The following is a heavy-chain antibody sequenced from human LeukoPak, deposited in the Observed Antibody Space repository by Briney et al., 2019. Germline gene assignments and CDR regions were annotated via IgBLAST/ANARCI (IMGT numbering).Heavy chain of an antibody. CDR2: MNPNSGNT. J-gene: IGHJ6*03. Sequence: ASVKVSCKASGYTFTSYGISWVRQAPGQGLEWMGWMNPNSGNTGYAQKFQGRVTMTRNTSVSTAYMELTSLRSEDTAMYYCARGREVWFGDYYYYYMDVWDKGTTVTISS. CDR1: GYTFTSYG. D-gene: IGHD3-10*01. CDR3: ARGREVWFGDYYYYYMDV. V-gene: IGHV1-8*02.